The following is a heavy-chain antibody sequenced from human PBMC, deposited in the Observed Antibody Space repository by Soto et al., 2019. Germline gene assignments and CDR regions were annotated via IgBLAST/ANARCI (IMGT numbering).Heavy chain of an antibody. CDR3: AKDLSDFWSGYHYGMDV. CDR1: GFTFDDYT. J-gene: IGHJ6*02. V-gene: IGHV3-43*01. Sequence: GGSLRLSCAASGFTFDDYTMHWVRQAPGKGLEWVSLISWDGGSTYYADSVKGRFTISRDNSKNSLYLQMNSLRTEDTALYYCAKDLSDFWSGYHYGMDVWGQGTTVTVSS. D-gene: IGHD3-3*01. CDR2: ISWDGGST.